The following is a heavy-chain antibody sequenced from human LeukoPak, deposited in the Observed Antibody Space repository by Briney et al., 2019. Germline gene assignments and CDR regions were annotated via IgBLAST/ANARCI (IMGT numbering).Heavy chain of an antibody. CDR1: GFTFEDYT. J-gene: IGHJ4*02. D-gene: IGHD5-12*01. CDR3: AKDFGYAFDY. CDR2: ISWDGGST. Sequence: GGSLRLSCAASGFTFEDYTMHWVRQAPGKGLEWVSLISWDGGSTYYADSVKGRFTISRDNSKNSLYLQMNSLRTEDTALYYCAKDFGYAFDYWGQGTLVTVSS. V-gene: IGHV3-43*01.